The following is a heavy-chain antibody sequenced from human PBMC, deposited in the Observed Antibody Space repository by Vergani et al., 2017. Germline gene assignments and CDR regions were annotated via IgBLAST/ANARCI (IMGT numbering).Heavy chain of an antibody. J-gene: IGHJ4*02. CDR1: GGSISSSNW. CDR3: ARELAVAGIGGHRSTGYFDY. Sequence: QVQLQESGPGLVKPSGTLSLTCAVSGGSISSSNWWSWVRQPPGKGLEWIGEIYHSGSTNYNPSLKSRVTISVDKSKNQFSLKLSSVTAADTAVYYCARELAVAGIGGHRSTGYFDYWGQGTLVTVSS. D-gene: IGHD6-19*01. CDR2: IYHSGST. V-gene: IGHV4-4*02.